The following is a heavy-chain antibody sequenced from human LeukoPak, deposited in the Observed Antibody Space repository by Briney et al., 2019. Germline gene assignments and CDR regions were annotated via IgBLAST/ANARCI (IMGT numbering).Heavy chain of an antibody. CDR2: ISDDGSNK. CDR3: LSVGRSARGDY. D-gene: IGHD1-26*01. J-gene: IGHJ4*02. Sequence: GGSLRLSCAASGFPFSSYGMHWVRQSPGKGLEWVAAISDDGSNKYFADSVKGRFTISRDNSKNTLFVQMDRLRTEDTAVYYCLSVGRSARGDYWGQGTLVIVSS. CDR1: GFPFSSYG. V-gene: IGHV3-30*03.